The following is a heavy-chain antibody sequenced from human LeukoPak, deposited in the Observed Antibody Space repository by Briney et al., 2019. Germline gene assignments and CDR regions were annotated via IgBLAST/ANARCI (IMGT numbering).Heavy chain of an antibody. CDR1: GFTFSSYG. CDR3: AKGGGYESAGDY. CDR2: ISYDGSNK. Sequence: PGRSLRLSCAASGFTFSSYGMHWVRQAPGKGLEWVAVISYDGSNKYYADSVKGRFTISRDNSKITPYLQMNSLRAEDTAVYYCAKGGGYESAGDYWGQGTLVTVSS. D-gene: IGHD5-12*01. J-gene: IGHJ4*02. V-gene: IGHV3-30*18.